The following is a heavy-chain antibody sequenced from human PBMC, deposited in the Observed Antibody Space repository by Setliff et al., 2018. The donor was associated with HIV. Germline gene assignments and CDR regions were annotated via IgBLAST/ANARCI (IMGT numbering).Heavy chain of an antibody. J-gene: IGHJ5*02. V-gene: IGHV4-59*02. Sequence: SETLSLTCTVSGASVTTHSWSWIRQPPEKGLEWIAFILDTGSPNYSPSFKSRVTISVDTSMNQFSLKLPSVTAADTAISYCARGGASSHWLGPWGKGILVTVSS. CDR1: GASVTTHS. D-gene: IGHD3-10*01. CDR2: ILDTGSP. CDR3: ARGGASSHWLGP.